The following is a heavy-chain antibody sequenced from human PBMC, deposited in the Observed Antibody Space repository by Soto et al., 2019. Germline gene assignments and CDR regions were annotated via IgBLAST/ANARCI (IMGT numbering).Heavy chain of an antibody. J-gene: IGHJ4*02. D-gene: IGHD3-3*01. V-gene: IGHV1-8*01. Sequence: ASVKVSCKASGYTFTSYDINWVRQATGQGLEWMGWMNPNSGNTGYAQKFQGRVTMTRNTSISTAYMELSSLRSEDTAVYYCASSDFWSAPSVYWGQGTLVTVSS. CDR1: GYTFTSYD. CDR2: MNPNSGNT. CDR3: ASSDFWSAPSVY.